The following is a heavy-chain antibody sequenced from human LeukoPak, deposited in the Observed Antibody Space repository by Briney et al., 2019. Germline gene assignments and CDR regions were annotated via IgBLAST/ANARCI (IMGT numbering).Heavy chain of an antibody. CDR3: AKASGGFAYRLDF. V-gene: IGHV3-23*01. CDR2: IIGSGGST. D-gene: IGHD3-16*02. CDR1: GFMFNIHV. Sequence: GGSLRLSCAASGFMFNIHVMSWVRQAPGKGLEWVSGIIGSGGSTYYADSVKGRFTISRDNSKNTLSLQMSSLRAEDTAIYYCAKASGGFAYRLDFWGQGTLVTVSS. J-gene: IGHJ4*02.